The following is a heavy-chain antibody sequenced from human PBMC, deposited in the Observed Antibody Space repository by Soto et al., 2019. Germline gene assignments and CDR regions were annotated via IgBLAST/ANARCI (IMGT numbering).Heavy chain of an antibody. CDR3: ARDYFGPGYYYYGMDV. D-gene: IGHD3-10*01. V-gene: IGHV3-21*01. J-gene: IGHJ6*02. CDR2: ISSSSSYI. Sequence: GGSLRHSCAASGFTFSSYSMNGGRQAPGKGLEWVSSISSSSSYIYYADSVKGRFTISRDNAKNSLYLQMNSLRAEDTAVYYCARDYFGPGYYYYGMDVWGQGTTVTVSS. CDR1: GFTFSSYS.